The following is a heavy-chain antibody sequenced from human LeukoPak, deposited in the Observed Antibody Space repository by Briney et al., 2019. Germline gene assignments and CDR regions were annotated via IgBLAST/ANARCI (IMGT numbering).Heavy chain of an antibody. D-gene: IGHD6-19*01. J-gene: IGHJ4*02. V-gene: IGHV3-74*01. CDR1: GFTFSSYW. Sequence: GGSLRLSCAASGFTFSSYWMHWVRQAPGKGQVWVSRINSDGSSTSYADSVKGRYTISRDNAKNTLYLQMNSLRAEDTAVYYCARVGIVAGIDYWGQGTLVTVSS. CDR2: INSDGSST. CDR3: ARVGIVAGIDY.